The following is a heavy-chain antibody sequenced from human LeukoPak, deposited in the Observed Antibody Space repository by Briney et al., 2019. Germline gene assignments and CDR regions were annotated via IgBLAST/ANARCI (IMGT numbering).Heavy chain of an antibody. CDR3: ARQSGGPMVRGVIIFPYYFDY. J-gene: IGHJ4*02. CDR2: IYYSGST. D-gene: IGHD3-10*01. CDR1: GDSISNYY. V-gene: IGHV4-59*08. Sequence: SETLSLTCTVSGDSISNYYWSWIRQPPGKGLEWIGYIYYSGSTNYNPSLKSRVTISVDTSKNQFSLKLSSVTAADTAVYYCARQSGGPMVRGVIIFPYYFDYWGQGTLVTVSS.